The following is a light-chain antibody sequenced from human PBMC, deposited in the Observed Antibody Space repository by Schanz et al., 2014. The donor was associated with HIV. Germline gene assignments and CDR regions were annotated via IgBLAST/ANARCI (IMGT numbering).Light chain of an antibody. CDR1: SSDVGGYNY. CDR3: AAWDDSLNGAYV. J-gene: IGLJ1*01. CDR2: EVS. V-gene: IGLV2-8*01. Sequence: QSVLTQPPSASGSPGQSVTISCTGTSSDVGGYNYVSWYQQHPGKAPKLMIYEVSKRPSGVPDRFSGSKSGTSASLAISGLQSEDEADYYCAAWDDSLNGAYVFGTGTKLTVL.